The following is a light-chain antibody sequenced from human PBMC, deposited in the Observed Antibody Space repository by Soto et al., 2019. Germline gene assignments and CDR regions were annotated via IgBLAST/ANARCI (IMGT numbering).Light chain of an antibody. J-gene: IGLJ7*01. V-gene: IGLV4-69*01. Sequence: MLTQSPSASASLGASVKLTCTLSSGHSSYAIAWYQQQPEKGPRFLMKVKSDGSHNKGDGIPDRFSGSSSGAERHLTISSLQSEDEGDYYCQAWGTSAVFGGGTQLTVL. CDR1: SGHSSYA. CDR3: QAWGTSAV. CDR2: VKSDGSH.